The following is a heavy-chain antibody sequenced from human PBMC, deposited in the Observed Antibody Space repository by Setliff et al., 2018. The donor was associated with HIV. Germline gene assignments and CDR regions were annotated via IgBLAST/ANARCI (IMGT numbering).Heavy chain of an antibody. Sequence: SSYVLHWVRRAPGKGLEWVSVIYSGGSTYYSDSVKGRFTVSRHKSRDILYLQMNSLRSDDTAVYYCARAIPDYDSGSHYGMDVWGQGTTVTVSS. D-gene: IGHD3-22*01. CDR3: ARAIPDYDSGSHYGMDV. J-gene: IGHJ6*02. CDR1: SSYV. CDR2: IYSGGST. V-gene: IGHV3-53*01.